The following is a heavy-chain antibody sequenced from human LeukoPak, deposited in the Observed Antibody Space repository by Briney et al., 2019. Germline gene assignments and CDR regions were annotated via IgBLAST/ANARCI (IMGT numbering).Heavy chain of an antibody. J-gene: IGHJ4*02. Sequence: SETLSLTCAVSGYFISSGYYWGWIRQPPGKGLEWIGSIYYSGSTYYNPSLKSRVTISVDTSKNQFSLKLNSVTAVDTAVYYCARVLMDRSGCIDYWGQGTLVTVSS. CDR3: ARVLMDRSGCIDY. V-gene: IGHV4-38-2*01. D-gene: IGHD6-19*01. CDR1: GYFISSGYY. CDR2: IYYSGST.